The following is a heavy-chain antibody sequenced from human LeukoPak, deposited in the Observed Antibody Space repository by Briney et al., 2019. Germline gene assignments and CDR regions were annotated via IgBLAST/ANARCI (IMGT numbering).Heavy chain of an antibody. Sequence: SETLSLTCTVSGGSISSYYWSWIRQPAGKGLEWIGRIYTSGGTNYNPSLKSRVTMSVDTSKNQFSLKLSSVTAADTVVYYCARDDYYDSSGYTWVYWGQGTLVTVSS. D-gene: IGHD3-22*01. CDR2: IYTSGGT. CDR1: GGSISSYY. CDR3: ARDDYYDSSGYTWVY. J-gene: IGHJ4*02. V-gene: IGHV4-4*07.